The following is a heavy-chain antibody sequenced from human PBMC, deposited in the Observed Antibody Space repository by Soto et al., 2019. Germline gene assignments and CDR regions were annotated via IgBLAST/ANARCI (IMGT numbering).Heavy chain of an antibody. CDR2: ISYDGSNK. Sequence: PGGSLRLSCAASGFTFSSYGMHWVRQAPGKGLEWVAVISYDGSNKYYADSVKGRFTISRDNSKNTLYLQMNSLRAEDTAVYYCAKVSGREGSWWSLRYYGMDVWGQGTTVTVSS. V-gene: IGHV3-30*18. J-gene: IGHJ6*02. CDR3: AKVSGREGSWWSLRYYGMDV. CDR1: GFTFSSYG. D-gene: IGHD6-13*01.